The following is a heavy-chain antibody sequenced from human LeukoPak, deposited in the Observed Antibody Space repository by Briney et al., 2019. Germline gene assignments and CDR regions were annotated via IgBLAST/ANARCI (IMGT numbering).Heavy chain of an antibody. V-gene: IGHV4-59*01. CDR1: GGSMSSYY. Sequence: SETLSLTCTVSGGSMSSYYWSWIRQPPGKGLEGMGYIYYSGSTNYNPSLKSRVTISVDTSKNQFSLKLSSVTAADTAVYYCARDRLGYCTNGVCYPYYFDYWGQGTLVTVSP. J-gene: IGHJ4*02. CDR3: ARDRLGYCTNGVCYPYYFDY. D-gene: IGHD2-8*01. CDR2: IYYSGST.